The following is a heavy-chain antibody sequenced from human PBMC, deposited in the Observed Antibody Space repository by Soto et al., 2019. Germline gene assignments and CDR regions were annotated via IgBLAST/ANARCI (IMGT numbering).Heavy chain of an antibody. V-gene: IGHV4-4*07. CDR1: GASISGFY. D-gene: IGHD1-1*01. CDR3: VRDGTKTLRDWFDP. J-gene: IGHJ5*02. CDR2: IYATGTT. Sequence: SETLSLTCTVSGASISGFYWSWILKSAGKGLEWIGRIYATGTTDSNPSLKSRVMLSVDTSKKQFSLKLRSVTAADTAVYYFVRDGTKTLRDWFDPWGQGIWVTVSS.